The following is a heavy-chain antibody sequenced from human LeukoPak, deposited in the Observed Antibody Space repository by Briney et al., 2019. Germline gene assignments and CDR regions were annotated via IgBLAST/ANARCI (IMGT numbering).Heavy chain of an antibody. CDR1: GGTFSSYA. CDR3: ARALAVAGIDAFDS. CDR2: IIPIFGTA. J-gene: IGHJ3*02. D-gene: IGHD6-19*01. V-gene: IGHV1-69*05. Sequence: SVKVSCKASGGTFSSYAISWVRQAPGQGLEWMGGIIPIFGTANYAQKFQGRVTITTDESTSTAYMELSSLRSEDTAVYYCARALAVAGIDAFDSWGQGTMVTVSS.